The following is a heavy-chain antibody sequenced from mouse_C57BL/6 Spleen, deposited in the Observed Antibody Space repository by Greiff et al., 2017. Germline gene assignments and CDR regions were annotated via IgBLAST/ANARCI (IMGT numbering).Heavy chain of an antibody. CDR3: ALLLRYTGAMDY. CDR2: IHPNSGST. Sequence: QVQLQQPGAELVKPGASVKLSCKASGYTFTSYWMHWVKQRPGQGLEWIGMIHPNSGSTNYNEKFKSKATLTVDKSSSTAYMQLSSLTSEDSAVXYCALLLRYTGAMDYWGQGTSVTVSS. V-gene: IGHV1-64*01. CDR1: GYTFTSYW. J-gene: IGHJ4*01. D-gene: IGHD1-1*01.